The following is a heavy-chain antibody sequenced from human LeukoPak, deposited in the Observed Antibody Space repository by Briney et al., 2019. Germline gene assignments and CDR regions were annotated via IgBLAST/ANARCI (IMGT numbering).Heavy chain of an antibody. CDR3: AREYCSSTSCYSPWFDP. CDR1: GFTFSSYS. V-gene: IGHV3-21*01. CDR2: ISSSSSYI. D-gene: IGHD2-2*01. J-gene: IGHJ5*02. Sequence: PGGPLRLSCAASGFTFSSYSMNWVRQAPGKGLEWVSSISSSSSYIYYADSVKGRFTISRDNAKNSLYLQMNSLRAEDTAVYYCAREYCSSTSCYSPWFDPWGQGTLVTVSS.